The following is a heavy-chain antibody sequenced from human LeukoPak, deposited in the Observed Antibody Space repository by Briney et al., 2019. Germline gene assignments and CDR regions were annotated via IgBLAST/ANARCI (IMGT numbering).Heavy chain of an antibody. V-gene: IGHV4-39*07. CDR3: AREAEEFLGQSHYYYYMDV. D-gene: IGHD3-10*01. CDR1: GDSISSSNYY. J-gene: IGHJ6*03. CDR2: IYHSGNT. Sequence: SETLSLTCTVSGDSISSSNYYWGWIRQPPGKGLEWIGSIYHSGNTYYNSSLKSRVIISVDTSKNQFSLKLSSLTAADTAVYYCAREAEEFLGQSHYYYYMDVWGKGTTVTVSS.